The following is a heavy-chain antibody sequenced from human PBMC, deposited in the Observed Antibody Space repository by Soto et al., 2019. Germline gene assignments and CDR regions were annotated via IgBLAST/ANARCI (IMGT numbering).Heavy chain of an antibody. V-gene: IGHV4-4*02. Sequence: QVQLQESGPGLVKPSGTLSLTCAVSSGSISSSNWWSWVRQPPGKGLEWIGEIYHSGSTNYNPSLQSRVTISVDKSKNQCALKRSSVTDADTAVYYCARSRNLGGYQLYLLFDIWGQGTMVTVSS. CDR3: ARSRNLGGYQLYLLFDI. CDR1: SGSISSSNW. CDR2: IYHSGST. D-gene: IGHD2-2*01. J-gene: IGHJ3*02.